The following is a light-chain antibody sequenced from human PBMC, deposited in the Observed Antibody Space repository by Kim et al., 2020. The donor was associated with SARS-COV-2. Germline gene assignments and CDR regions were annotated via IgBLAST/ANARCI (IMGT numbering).Light chain of an antibody. CDR3: QQYRSSPRT. CDR1: QSITSFY. V-gene: IGKV3-20*01. CDR2: DAS. Sequence: EIVLTQSPGTLSLSPGERATLSCRASQSITSFYLAWYQQKPGQTPTLVIYDASSRATGIPDRFSGSQSGTDFTLTISRLEPEDFAVYYCQQYRSSPRTFGQGTKVDIK. J-gene: IGKJ1*01.